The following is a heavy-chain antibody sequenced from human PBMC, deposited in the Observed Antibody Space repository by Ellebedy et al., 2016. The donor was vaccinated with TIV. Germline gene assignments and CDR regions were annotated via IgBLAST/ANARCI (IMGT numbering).Heavy chain of an antibody. V-gene: IGHV4-39*07. CDR3: ARDPVVAATPLDY. CDR2: FYFSGST. D-gene: IGHD2-15*01. J-gene: IGHJ4*02. CDR1: GGSISSSGYY. Sequence: MPSETLSLTCTVSGGSISSSGYYWGWIRQPPGKGLEWIGSFYFSGSTYYNPSLKSRVTISVDTSKNQFSLKLSSVTAAATAVYYCARDPVVAATPLDYWGQGTLVTVSS.